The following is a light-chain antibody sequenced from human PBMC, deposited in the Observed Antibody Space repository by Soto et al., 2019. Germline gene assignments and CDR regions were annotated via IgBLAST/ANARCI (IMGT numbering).Light chain of an antibody. CDR1: SSDVGTYNS. Sequence: QSALTQPPSASGSPGQSVTISCTGTSSDVGTYNSVSWYQQHPGKAPKLMIYDVTKRPSGVPVRFSGSKSGNTASLTVSGLQAEDEADYYCTSYAGSNDVFGTGTKLTVL. CDR2: DVT. V-gene: IGLV2-8*01. J-gene: IGLJ1*01. CDR3: TSYAGSNDV.